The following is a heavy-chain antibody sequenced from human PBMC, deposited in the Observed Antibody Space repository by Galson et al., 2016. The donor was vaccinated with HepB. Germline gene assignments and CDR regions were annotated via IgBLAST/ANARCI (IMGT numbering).Heavy chain of an antibody. J-gene: IGHJ5*02. V-gene: IGHV4-39*07. D-gene: IGHD6-13*01. CDR2: IYYSGST. CDR3: ARGGYSSSWYNMRRGWFDP. Sequence: SETLSLTCTVSGGSISSSNYYWGWIRQPPGKGLEWIGSIYYSGSTYYNPSLKSRVTISVDTSKNQFFPKLSSVTAADTAVYYCARGGYSSSWYNMRRGWFDPWGQGTLVTVSS. CDR1: GGSISSSNYY.